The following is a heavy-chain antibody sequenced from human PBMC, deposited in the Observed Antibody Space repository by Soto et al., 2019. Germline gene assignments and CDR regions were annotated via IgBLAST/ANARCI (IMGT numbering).Heavy chain of an antibody. CDR1: GFTFDDYA. D-gene: IGHD2-2*02. CDR2: ISRSSSSI. J-gene: IGHJ4*02. Sequence: GGSLRLSCAASGFTFDDYAMHWVRQAPGKGLEWVSAISRSSSSIYYADSVKGRFTISRDNAKNSLYLQMNSLRAEDTAVYYCAAAAAILTYYFDYWGQGTLVTVS. V-gene: IGHV3-9*01. CDR3: AAAAAILTYYFDY.